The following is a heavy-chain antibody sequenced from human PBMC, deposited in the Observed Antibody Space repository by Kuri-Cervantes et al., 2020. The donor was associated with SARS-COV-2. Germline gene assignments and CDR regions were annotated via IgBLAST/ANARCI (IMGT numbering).Heavy chain of an antibody. CDR1: GFTFSSYG. Sequence: GGSLRLSCAASGFTFSSYGMHWVRQAPGKGLEWVAFIRYDGSNKYYADSVKGRFTISRDNSKNTLYLQMNSLRAEDTAVYYCARDSGDWNPDGLDLWGQGTLVTVSS. J-gene: IGHJ3*01. CDR3: ARDSGDWNPDGLDL. CDR2: IRYDGSNK. D-gene: IGHD1-1*01. V-gene: IGHV3-30*02.